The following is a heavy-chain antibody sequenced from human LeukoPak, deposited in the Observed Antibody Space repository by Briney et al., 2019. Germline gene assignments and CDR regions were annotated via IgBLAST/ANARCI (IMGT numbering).Heavy chain of an antibody. D-gene: IGHD3-3*01. J-gene: IGHJ4*02. Sequence: SQTLSLTCTVSGGSISSSSYYWGWIRQPPGKGLEWIGSIYYSGSTYYNPSLKSRVTISVDTSKNQFSLKLSSVTAADTAVYYCARTKGGGDYDFWSGYFVSVDVSIDYWGQGTLVTVSS. V-gene: IGHV4-39*07. CDR1: GGSISSSSYY. CDR2: IYYSGST. CDR3: ARTKGGGDYDFWSGYFVSVDVSIDY.